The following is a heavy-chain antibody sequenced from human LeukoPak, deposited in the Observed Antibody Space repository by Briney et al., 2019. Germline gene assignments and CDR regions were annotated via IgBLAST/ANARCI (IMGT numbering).Heavy chain of an antibody. CDR3: ARAGNYYGRHTNWFDP. J-gene: IGHJ5*02. V-gene: IGHV3-21*01. D-gene: IGHD3-10*01. CDR1: GFTFSSYA. Sequence: GALRLSCAASGFTFSSYAMSWVRQAPGKGLEWVSSISTSSSYIYYADSVKGRFTISRDNAKNSLYLQMNSLRAEDTAVYYCARAGNYYGRHTNWFDPWGQGTLVTVSS. CDR2: ISTSSSYI.